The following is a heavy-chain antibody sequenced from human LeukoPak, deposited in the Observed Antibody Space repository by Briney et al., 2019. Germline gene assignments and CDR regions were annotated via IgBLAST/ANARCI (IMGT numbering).Heavy chain of an antibody. CDR3: ARYDRVSPTYFDS. CDR2: IYYSGST. V-gene: IGHV4-59*08. CDR1: GGSISSYF. D-gene: IGHD3-9*01. Sequence: KRSETLSLTCTVSGGSISSYFWSWIRQPPGKGLEYIGYIYYSGSTNYNPSLKSRVSISIDTSMNQFSLRLSSVTAADTAVYFCARYDRVSPTYFDSWGQGTLVTVSS. J-gene: IGHJ4*02.